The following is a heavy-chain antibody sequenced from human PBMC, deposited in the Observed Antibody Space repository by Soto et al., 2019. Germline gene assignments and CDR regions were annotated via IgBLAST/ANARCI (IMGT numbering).Heavy chain of an antibody. J-gene: IGHJ4*02. CDR2: VRYDGNNK. V-gene: IGHV3-33*01. CDR1: GFPFSSYG. Sequence: QVQLVESGGTVVQPGRSLRLSCSASGFPFSSYGMHWVRQAPGKGLEWVAFVRYDGNNKYYGDSVKGRFTISRDNSQNTLYLQMNRLRADDTAVYHCAREDCSGGTCNQWPPGDYWGQGTLVTVSS. CDR3: AREDCSGGTCNQWPPGDY. D-gene: IGHD2-15*01.